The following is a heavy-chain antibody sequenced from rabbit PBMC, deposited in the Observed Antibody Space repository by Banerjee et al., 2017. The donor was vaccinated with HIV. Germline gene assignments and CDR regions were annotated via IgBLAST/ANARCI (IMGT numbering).Heavy chain of an antibody. CDR1: GIDFSSYYF. D-gene: IGHD4-1*01. J-gene: IGHJ4*01. Sequence: QEQLVESGVGLVQPEGSLTLTCKASGIDFSSYYFMCWVRQAPGKGLELIACIYTSTANTWYASWVNGRCTISKSTSRSTVDLRMTSLTAADTATYFWARDLAGVIGWNFDLWGPGTLVTVS. CDR3: ARDLAGVIGWNFDL. V-gene: IGHV1S43*01. CDR2: IYTSTANT.